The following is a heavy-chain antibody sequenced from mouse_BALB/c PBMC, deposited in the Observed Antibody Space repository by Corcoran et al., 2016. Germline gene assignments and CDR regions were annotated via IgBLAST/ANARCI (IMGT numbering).Heavy chain of an antibody. V-gene: IGHV1-19*01. Sequence: EVQLQQSGPELVKPGASVKMSCKASGYTFTDYYMDWVKQSHGESFEWIGRVNPYNGGTSYNQKFKGKATLTVDKSSSTAYMELNSLTSEDSAVYYCARKDWYFDVWGAGTTVTVSS. CDR3: ARKDWYFDV. J-gene: IGHJ1*01. CDR1: GYTFTDYY. CDR2: VNPYNGGT.